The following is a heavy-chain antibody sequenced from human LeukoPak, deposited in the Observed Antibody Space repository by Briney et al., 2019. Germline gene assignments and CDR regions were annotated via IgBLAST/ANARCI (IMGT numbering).Heavy chain of an antibody. CDR2: INHSGST. CDR1: GGPFSGYY. V-gene: IGHV4-34*01. Sequence: PSETLSLTCAVYGGPFSGYYWSWIRQPPGKGLEWIGEINHSGSTNYNPSLKSRVTISVDTSKNQFSLKLSSVTAADTAVYYCAGSRDIVVVVAARTFGYWGQGTLVTVSS. J-gene: IGHJ4*02. D-gene: IGHD2-15*01. CDR3: AGSRDIVVVVAARTFGY.